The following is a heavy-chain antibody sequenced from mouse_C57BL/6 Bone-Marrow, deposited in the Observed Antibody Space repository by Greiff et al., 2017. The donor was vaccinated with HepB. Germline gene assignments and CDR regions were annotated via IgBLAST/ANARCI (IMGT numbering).Heavy chain of an antibody. Sequence: VQLKQSGPGLVKPSQSLSLTCSVTGYSITSGYYWNWIRQFPGNKLEWMGYISYDGSNNYNPSLKNRISITRDTSKNQFFLKLNSVTTEDTATYYCARAARDYDVGGTWFAYWGQGTLVTVSA. CDR3: ARAARDYDVGGTWFAY. D-gene: IGHD2-4*01. CDR1: GYSITSGYY. V-gene: IGHV3-6*01. J-gene: IGHJ3*01. CDR2: ISYDGSN.